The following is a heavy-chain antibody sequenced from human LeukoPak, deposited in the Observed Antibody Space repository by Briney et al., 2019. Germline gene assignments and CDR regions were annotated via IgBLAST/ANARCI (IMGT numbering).Heavy chain of an antibody. CDR2: ISYDGTNK. J-gene: IGHJ4*02. CDR1: GFTFSSYA. Sequence: GTSLRLSCAASGFTFSSYAMHWVRQAPGKGLEWVAVISYDGTNKYYADSVKGRFTISRDNSKNTLYLQMNSLRAEDTAVYYCARDGSDWGQGTLVTVSS. CDR3: ARDGSD. V-gene: IGHV3-30*03.